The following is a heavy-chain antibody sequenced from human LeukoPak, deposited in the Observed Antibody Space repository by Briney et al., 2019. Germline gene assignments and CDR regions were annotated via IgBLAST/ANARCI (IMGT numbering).Heavy chain of an antibody. CDR3: AKGQLGNYYGSGSYRADDAFDI. CDR2: ISGSGGST. D-gene: IGHD3-10*01. V-gene: IGHV3-23*01. CDR1: GFTFSSYA. Sequence: GGSLRLSCAASGFTFSSYAMSWVRQAPGKGLEWVSAISGSGGSTYYADSVKGRFTISRDNSKNTLYLQMNSLRAEDTAVYYCAKGQLGNYYGSGSYRADDAFDIWGQGTMVTVSS. J-gene: IGHJ3*02.